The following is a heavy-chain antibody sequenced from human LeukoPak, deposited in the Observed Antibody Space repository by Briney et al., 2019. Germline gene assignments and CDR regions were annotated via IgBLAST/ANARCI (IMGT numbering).Heavy chain of an antibody. J-gene: IGHJ3*02. CDR1: GGSISSSNW. CDR3: ARHVARITMVRGVIMSAFDI. V-gene: IGHV4-4*02. CDR2: IYHSGST. D-gene: IGHD3-10*01. Sequence: SGTLSLTCAVSGGSISSSNWWSWVRQPPGKGLEWIGEIYHSGSTNYNPSLKSRVTISVDKSKNQFSLKLSSVTAADTAVYYCARHVARITMVRGVIMSAFDIWGQGTMVTVSS.